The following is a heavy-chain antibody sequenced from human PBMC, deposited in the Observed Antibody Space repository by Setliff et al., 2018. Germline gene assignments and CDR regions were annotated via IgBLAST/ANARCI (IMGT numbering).Heavy chain of an antibody. CDR1: GYNFISDG. CDR2: ISVDNGNA. D-gene: IGHD5-18*01. J-gene: IGHJ4*02. V-gene: IGHV1-18*01. Sequence: ASVKVSCKASGYNFISDGINWVRQAPGQGLEWMGWISVDNGNAKYAQKFQGRVTMTADTSTSTAYMDLRSLRSDDSAFYYCARAPSVELVTIRTNSWFTYWGQGTLVTVSS. CDR3: ARAPSVELVTIRTNSWFTY.